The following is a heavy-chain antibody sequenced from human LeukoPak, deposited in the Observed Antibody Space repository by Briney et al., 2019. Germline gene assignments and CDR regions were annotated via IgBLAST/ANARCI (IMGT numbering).Heavy chain of an antibody. Sequence: ASVKVSCKASGYTFTSYYMHWVRQAPGQGLEWMGIINPSGGSTSYAQKFQGRVTMTRDMSTSTVYMELSSLRSEDTAVYYCARDTKRSRARWENLGFDPWGQGTLVTVSS. CDR1: GYTFTSYY. CDR2: INPSGGST. CDR3: ARDTKRSRARWENLGFDP. V-gene: IGHV1-46*01. J-gene: IGHJ5*02. D-gene: IGHD1-26*01.